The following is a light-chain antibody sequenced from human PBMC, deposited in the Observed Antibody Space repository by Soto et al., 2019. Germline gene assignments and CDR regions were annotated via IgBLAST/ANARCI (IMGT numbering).Light chain of an antibody. CDR1: QSLTNS. V-gene: IGKV3-15*01. CDR3: QQYSQWPLT. CDR2: GVS. J-gene: IGKJ4*01. Sequence: EFVFTQSGCTLSLSPGERATLSCRASQSLTNSFIAWYQQRPGQAPRLLMYGVSTRATGIPARFGGSGSATEFTLTISSLQSEDFAVYYCQQYSQWPLTFGGGTKV.